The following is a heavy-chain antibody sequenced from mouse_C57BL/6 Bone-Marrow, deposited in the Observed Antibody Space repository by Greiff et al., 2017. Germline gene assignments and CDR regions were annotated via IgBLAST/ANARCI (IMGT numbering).Heavy chain of an antibody. D-gene: IGHD1-1*01. Sequence: VQLQQPGAELVRPGSSVKLSCKASGYTFTSYWMDWVKQRPGQGLEWIGNIYPSDSETHYNQKFKDKATLTVDKYSSTAYMQLSSLTSEDSAVYYCARRGSYYYGSSPPYWGQGTSVTVAS. CDR1: GYTFTSYW. CDR3: ARRGSYYYGSSPPY. J-gene: IGHJ4*01. V-gene: IGHV1-61*01. CDR2: IYPSDSET.